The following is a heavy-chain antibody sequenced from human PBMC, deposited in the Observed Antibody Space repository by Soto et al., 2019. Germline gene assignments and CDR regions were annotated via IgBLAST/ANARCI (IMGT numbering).Heavy chain of an antibody. Sequence: QVQLVQSGAEVKKPGASVKVSCKASGYTFTSYGISWVRQAPGQGLEWMGWISAYNGNTNYAQKLQGRVTMTTDTSTSSAQVELRSRSSDHPAVYYCAREPSSDWSNPQDLDYWGHGTLVTVSA. V-gene: IGHV1-18*01. J-gene: IGHJ4*01. CDR2: ISAYNGNT. CDR3: AREPSSDWSNPQDLDY. D-gene: IGHD6-19*01. CDR1: GYTFTSYG.